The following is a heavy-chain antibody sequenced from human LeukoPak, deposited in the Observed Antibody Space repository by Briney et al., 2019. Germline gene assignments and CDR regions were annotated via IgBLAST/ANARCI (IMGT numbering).Heavy chain of an antibody. Sequence: SESLSLTCTVSGGSISSYYWSWIRQPPGKGLEWIGYIYYSGSTTYNPSLKSRVPISVDTSKNQFSLRLSSVTAAETAVYYCARQRSFLESTDTVDYWGQGTLVTVSS. V-gene: IGHV4-59*08. CDR1: GGSISSYY. J-gene: IGHJ4*02. CDR2: IYYSGST. CDR3: ARQRSFLESTDTVDY. D-gene: IGHD3-3*02.